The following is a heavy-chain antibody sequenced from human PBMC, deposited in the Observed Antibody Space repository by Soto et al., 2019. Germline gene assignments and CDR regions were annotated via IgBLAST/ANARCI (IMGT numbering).Heavy chain of an antibody. CDR2: IIPVFGTA. CDR3: ARGDATKIVVTTYYAMDV. CDR1: GGSLSNYG. D-gene: IGHD4-17*01. V-gene: IGHV1-69*12. Sequence: QVQLVQSGAEVKKPGSSVKVSCKASGGSLSNYGISWVRQAPGQGLEWMGGIIPVFGTANYAQKFQGRVTITGEESKNIVYMDVTSLRSEDTAVYYCARGDATKIVVTTYYAMDVWGQGTTVTVSS. J-gene: IGHJ6*02.